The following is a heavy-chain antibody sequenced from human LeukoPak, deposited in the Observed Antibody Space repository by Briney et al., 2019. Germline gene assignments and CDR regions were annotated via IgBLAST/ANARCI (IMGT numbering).Heavy chain of an antibody. CDR2: INPNSGGT. D-gene: IGHD1-26*01. Sequence: ASVKVSCKASGYTFTDYYMHWVRQAPGQGLEWMGWINPNSGGTNYAQNFQGRVTMTRDTSISTAYMELSRLRSDDAAVYYCARGYGGSYYYYYYTDVWGKGTTVTVSS. CDR3: ARGYGGSYYYYYYTDV. CDR1: GYTFTDYY. V-gene: IGHV1-2*02. J-gene: IGHJ6*03.